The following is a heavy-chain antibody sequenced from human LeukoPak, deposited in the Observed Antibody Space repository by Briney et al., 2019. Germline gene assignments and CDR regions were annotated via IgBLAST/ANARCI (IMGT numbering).Heavy chain of an antibody. CDR2: IRSDVSNK. D-gene: IGHD5-18*01. CDR1: GFTFSSYW. J-gene: IGHJ4*02. CDR3: ARVAPNSYGYANLFDY. Sequence: GGSLRLSCAVSGFTFSSYWMHCVRQAPGKGLEWVSFIRSDVSNKYYSDSVKGRFTISRDNSKNSLYLHMNSLIAEDTAVYYCARVAPNSYGYANLFDYWGQGTLVTVSS. V-gene: IGHV3-30*02.